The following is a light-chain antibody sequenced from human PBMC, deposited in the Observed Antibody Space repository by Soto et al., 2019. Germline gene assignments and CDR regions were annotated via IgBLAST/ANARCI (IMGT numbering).Light chain of an antibody. Sequence: QPVLTQSPSASASLGASVKLTCTLSSGHSSYAIAWHQQQPEKGPRYLMKIYNDGSHSKGDGIPDRFSGSSSGAERYLTISSLQSEDEADYYCQTWDTAIRVFGGGTQLTVL. V-gene: IGLV4-69*01. CDR2: IYNDGSH. CDR3: QTWDTAIRV. CDR1: SGHSSYA. J-gene: IGLJ2*01.